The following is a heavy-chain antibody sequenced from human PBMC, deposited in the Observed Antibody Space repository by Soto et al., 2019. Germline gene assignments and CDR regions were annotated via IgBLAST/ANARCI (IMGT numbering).Heavy chain of an antibody. J-gene: IGHJ4*02. CDR1: GGTFSSYA. CDR2: IIPIFGTA. Sequence: ASVKVSCKASGGTFSSYAISWVRQAPGQGLEWMGGIIPIFGTANYAQKFQGRVTITADESTSTAYMELSSLRSEDTAVYYCARDKGDSSGYYLYYFDYWGQGTLVTVSS. D-gene: IGHD3-22*01. CDR3: ARDKGDSSGYYLYYFDY. V-gene: IGHV1-69*13.